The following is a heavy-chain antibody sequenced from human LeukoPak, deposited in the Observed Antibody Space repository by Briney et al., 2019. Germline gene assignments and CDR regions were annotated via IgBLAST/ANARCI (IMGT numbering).Heavy chain of an antibody. CDR3: ASPLDSSGYIFDY. V-gene: IGHV1-2*02. D-gene: IGHD3-22*01. CDR1: GYTFTGYY. Sequence: ASVKVSCTASGYTFTGYYMHWVRQAPGQGLEWMGWINPNSGGTNYAQKFQGRVTMTRDTSISTAYMELSRLRSDDTAVYYCASPLDSSGYIFDYWGQGTLVTVSS. J-gene: IGHJ4*02. CDR2: INPNSGGT.